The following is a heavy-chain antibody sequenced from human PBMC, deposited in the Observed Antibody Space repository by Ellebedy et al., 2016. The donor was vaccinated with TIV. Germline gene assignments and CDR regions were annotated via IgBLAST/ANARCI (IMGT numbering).Heavy chain of an antibody. Sequence: ASVKVSCKASGGTFNSYAISWVRQAPGQGLEWMGVIVPTYGTVNYAQKFQGRLTITADESTRTASMELSSLTSDDTAIYYCARIRDGYNHYYYYGLDVWGQGTTVTVSS. J-gene: IGHJ6*02. CDR1: GGTFNSYA. D-gene: IGHD5-24*01. V-gene: IGHV1-69*13. CDR2: IVPTYGTV. CDR3: ARIRDGYNHYYYYGLDV.